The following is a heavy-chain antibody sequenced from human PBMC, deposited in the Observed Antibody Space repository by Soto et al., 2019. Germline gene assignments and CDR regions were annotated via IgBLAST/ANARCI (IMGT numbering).Heavy chain of an antibody. J-gene: IGHJ6*02. CDR1: GYTFTSYG. CDR2: ISAYNGNT. Sequence: ASVKVSCKASGYTFTSYGISWVRQAPGQGLEWMGWISAYNGNTNYAQKLQGRVTMTTDTSTSTAYMELRSLRSDDTAVYYYARYCSGGSCYSYYYGMGGWGQGTTVTVSS. CDR3: ARYCSGGSCYSYYYGMGG. D-gene: IGHD2-15*01. V-gene: IGHV1-18*01.